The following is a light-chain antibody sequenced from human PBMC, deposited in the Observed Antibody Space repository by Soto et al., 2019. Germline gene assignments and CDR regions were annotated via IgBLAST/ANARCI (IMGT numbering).Light chain of an antibody. CDR3: QQYYSIPIT. V-gene: IGKV4-1*01. Sequence: DIVMTQSPDSLAVSLGERATINCKSSQSVLYSSNNKNYLAWYEQKLGQPPKLLIYWASTRESGVPDRFSGSGSGKDFTLTISSLQAEDVAVYYCQQYYSIPITFGQGTRLEIK. J-gene: IGKJ5*01. CDR2: WAS. CDR1: QSVLYSSNNKNY.